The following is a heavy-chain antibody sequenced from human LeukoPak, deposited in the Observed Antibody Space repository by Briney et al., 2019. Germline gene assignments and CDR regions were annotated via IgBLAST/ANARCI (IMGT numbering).Heavy chain of an antibody. J-gene: IGHJ4*02. D-gene: IGHD3-22*01. V-gene: IGHV3-30-3*01. CDR3: ARDPDTYDSSGYYYGDY. CDR1: GFTFSSYA. CDR2: ISYDGSNK. Sequence: GGSLRLSCAASGFTFSSYAMHWVRQAPGKGLEWVAVISYDGSNKYYADSVKGRFTISRDNSKNTLYLQMNSLRAEDTAVYYRARDPDTYDSSGYYYGDYWGQGTLVTVSS.